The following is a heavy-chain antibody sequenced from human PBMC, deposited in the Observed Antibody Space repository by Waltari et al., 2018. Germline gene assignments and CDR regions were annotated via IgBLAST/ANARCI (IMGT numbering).Heavy chain of an antibody. CDR1: GFAFSSYW. J-gene: IGHJ3*01. CDR3: ARVPVTRAFDV. V-gene: IGHV3-74*01. CDR2: LYRGGSTK. D-gene: IGHD4-17*01. Sequence: EVELVESAGALVQRGGSLRLSCAACGFAFSSYWMHWVRQAPGKGLVWVSHLYRGGSTKNYSDYVNGRCTISRDKHKNMLYLEMNSLRVEDTAVYSCARVPVTRAFDVWGRGTVVTVSS.